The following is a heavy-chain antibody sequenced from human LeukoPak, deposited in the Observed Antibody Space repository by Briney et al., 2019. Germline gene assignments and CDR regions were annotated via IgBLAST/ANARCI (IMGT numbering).Heavy chain of an antibody. V-gene: IGHV4-59*12. Sequence: SETLSLTCTVSGGSISSYYWSWIRQPPGEGLEWIGYIYYSGSTNYNPSLKSRVTISVDTSKNQFSLKLSSVTAADTAVYYCARLGYYYGSGSYYGAFDIWGQGTMVTVSS. CDR2: IYYSGST. CDR3: ARLGYYYGSGSYYGAFDI. D-gene: IGHD3-10*01. CDR1: GGSISSYY. J-gene: IGHJ3*02.